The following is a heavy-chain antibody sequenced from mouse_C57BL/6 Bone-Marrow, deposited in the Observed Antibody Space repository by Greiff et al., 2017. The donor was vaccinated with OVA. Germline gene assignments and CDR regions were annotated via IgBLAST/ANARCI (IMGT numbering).Heavy chain of an antibody. D-gene: IGHD1-1*01. CDR3: AREDYGSSYYAMDY. Sequence: EVMLVESGGGLVKPGGSLKLSCAASGFTFSSYAMSWVRQTPEKRLEWVATISDGGSYTYYTDNVKGRFTISRDNAKNNLYLQMSHLKSEDTAMYYCAREDYGSSYYAMDYGGQGTSVTVSS. V-gene: IGHV5-4*01. CDR1: GFTFSSYA. CDR2: ISDGGSYT. J-gene: IGHJ4*01.